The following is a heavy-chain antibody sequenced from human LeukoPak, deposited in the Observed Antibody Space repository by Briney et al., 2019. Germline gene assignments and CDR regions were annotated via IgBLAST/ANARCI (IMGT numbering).Heavy chain of an antibody. CDR2: MNPNSGNT. CDR1: GYTFTSYD. CDR3: ARTDRTDAFDI. J-gene: IGHJ3*02. V-gene: IGHV1-8*03. Sequence: ASVKVSCKASGYTFTSYDINWVRQATGQGLEWMGWMNPNSGNTGYAQKFQGRVTITRNTSISTAYMELSSLRAEDMAVYYCARTDRTDAFDIWGQGTMVTVSS.